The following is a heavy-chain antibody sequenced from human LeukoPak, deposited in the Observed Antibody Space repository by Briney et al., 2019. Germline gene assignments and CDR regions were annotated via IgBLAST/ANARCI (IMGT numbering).Heavy chain of an antibody. CDR1: GYTFTDYF. CDR2: INPNSGGT. J-gene: IGHJ3*02. V-gene: IGHV1-2*02. CDR3: ASGSGGPYDSSGDI. D-gene: IGHD3-22*01. Sequence: GASVKVSCKASGYTFTDYFLHWVRQAPGQGLEWMGWINPNSGGTNYAQKFQGRVTMTRDTSISTAYMELSRLRSDDTAVYYCASGSGGPYDSSGDIWGQGTMVTVSS.